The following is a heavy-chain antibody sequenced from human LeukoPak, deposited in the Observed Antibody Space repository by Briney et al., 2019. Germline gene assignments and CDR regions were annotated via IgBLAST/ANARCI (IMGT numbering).Heavy chain of an antibody. J-gene: IGHJ3*02. D-gene: IGHD6-19*01. CDR1: VFPFSDYW. V-gene: IGHV3-74*01. CDR2: INSDGRIT. Sequence: PGGSLRLSCAASVFPFSDYWMHWVRQAPGKGLVGVSRINSDGRITSYADSVKGRFTISRDNAKNTLYLQMNSLRAEDTALYYCASFISSGWAGGAFDIWGQGTMVTVSS. CDR3: ASFISSGWAGGAFDI.